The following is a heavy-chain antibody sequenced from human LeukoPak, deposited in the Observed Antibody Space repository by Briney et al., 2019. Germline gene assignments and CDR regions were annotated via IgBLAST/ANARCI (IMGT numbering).Heavy chain of an antibody. J-gene: IGHJ4*02. V-gene: IGHV4-61*01. Sequence: SETLSLTCSISGGSVSYGSYYWSWIRQPPGKGLELIAYIYYSGSTSYNPSLKSRVTISVDMPKNQFSLKVRSVTAADTAVYYCARLRDWDFDYWGQGTLVTVSS. CDR3: ARLRDWDFDY. CDR1: GGSVSYGSYY. D-gene: IGHD2-21*02. CDR2: IYYSGST.